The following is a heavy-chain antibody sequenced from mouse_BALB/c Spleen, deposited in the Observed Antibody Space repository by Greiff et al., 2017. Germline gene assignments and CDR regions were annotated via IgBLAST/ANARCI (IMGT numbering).Heavy chain of an antibody. D-gene: IGHD2-13*01. Sequence: QVQLKQSGAELVKPGASVKMSCTASGFTFTSYWMHWVKQRPGQGLEWIGYINPSTGYTEYKQKFKDKATLTADKSSSTAYKQLSSLTSEDSAVYYCARSAGDYDYWGQGTTLTVSS. CDR1: GFTFTSYW. CDR3: ARSAGDYDY. V-gene: IGHV1-7*01. J-gene: IGHJ2*01. CDR2: INPSTGYT.